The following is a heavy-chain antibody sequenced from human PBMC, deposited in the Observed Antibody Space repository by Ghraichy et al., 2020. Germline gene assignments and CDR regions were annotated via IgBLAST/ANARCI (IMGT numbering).Heavy chain of an antibody. CDR2: ISHSGRTI. CDR3: ATRTSTGSDYFDY. V-gene: IGHV3-48*03. J-gene: IGHJ4*02. D-gene: IGHD3-10*01. Sequence: GGLRLSCAASGFIFSSYDLHWVRQAPGKGLEWVSFISHSGRTIYYGDSVKGRFTISRDNAKNSLYLQMNSLRAEDTAVYYCATRTSTGSDYFDYWGQGSLVTVSS. CDR1: GFIFSSYD.